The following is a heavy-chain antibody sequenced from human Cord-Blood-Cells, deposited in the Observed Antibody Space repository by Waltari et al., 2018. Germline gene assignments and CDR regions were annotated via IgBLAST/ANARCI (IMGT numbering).Heavy chain of an antibody. V-gene: IGHV4-34*01. CDR2: INHSGST. CDR1: GGSFSGYY. CDR3: ARGRRDIVVVPAAIWFDP. Sequence: QVQLQQWGAGLLKPSETLSLTCAVYGGSFSGYYWSWIRQPPGKGLEWIGEINHSGSTNYNPSLKGRVTISVDTSKNQFSLKLSSVTAADTAVYYCARGRRDIVVVPAAIWFDPWGQGTLVTVSS. J-gene: IGHJ5*02. D-gene: IGHD2-2*01.